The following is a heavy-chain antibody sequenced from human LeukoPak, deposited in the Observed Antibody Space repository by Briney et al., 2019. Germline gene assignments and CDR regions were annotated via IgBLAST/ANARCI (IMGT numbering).Heavy chain of an antibody. CDR1: GGSISSYY. Sequence: SETLSLTCTVSGGSISSYYWSWIRQPPGKGLEWIGYIYYSGSTNYNPSPKSRVTISVDTSKNQFSLKLSSVTAADTAVYYCARGSQIRGYFDYWGQGTLVTVSS. CDR3: ARGSQIRGYFDY. CDR2: IYYSGST. V-gene: IGHV4-59*01. J-gene: IGHJ4*02. D-gene: IGHD1-26*01.